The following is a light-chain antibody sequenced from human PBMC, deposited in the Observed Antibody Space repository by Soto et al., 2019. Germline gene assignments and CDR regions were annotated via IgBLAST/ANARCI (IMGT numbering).Light chain of an antibody. CDR2: WAS. V-gene: IGKV4-1*01. Sequence: IVMTQSPDSLAVSLGERATINCKSSQSVLFSSNNKNYLAWYRQKPGQPPKLHIYWASIRESGVPDRISGSGSGTDFTLTINNLQAEDVAVYYCQQYYSTPPYTFGQGTKLEIK. CDR1: QSVLFSSNNKNY. CDR3: QQYYSTPPYT. J-gene: IGKJ2*01.